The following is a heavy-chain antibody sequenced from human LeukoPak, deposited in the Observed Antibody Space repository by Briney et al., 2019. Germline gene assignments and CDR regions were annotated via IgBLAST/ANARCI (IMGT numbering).Heavy chain of an antibody. Sequence: GGSLRLSCAASGFTVSSNYMSWVRQAPGKGLEWVSYISSSGNTVKYADSVKGRFTISRDNAKNSLYLQMNSLRAEDTAVYYCARDLSSGWYLSSASYYFDYWGQGTLVTVSS. CDR3: ARDLSSGWYLSSASYYFDY. CDR2: ISSSGNTV. CDR1: GFTVSSNY. D-gene: IGHD6-19*01. V-gene: IGHV3-11*04. J-gene: IGHJ4*02.